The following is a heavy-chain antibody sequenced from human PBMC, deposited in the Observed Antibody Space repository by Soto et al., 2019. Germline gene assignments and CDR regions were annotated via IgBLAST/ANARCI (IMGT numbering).Heavy chain of an antibody. CDR2: IRSKANSYET. J-gene: IGHJ3*02. CDR3: TRSRQDAARDIVVVPAANDAFDI. Sequence: EVQLVESGGGLVQPGGSLKLSCAASGFTFSGSAMHWVRQASGKGLEWVGRIRSKANSYETAYAASVKGRFTISRDDSKNTAYLQMNSLKTEDTAVYYCTRSRQDAARDIVVVPAANDAFDIWGQGTMVTVSS. V-gene: IGHV3-73*01. D-gene: IGHD2-2*01. CDR1: GFTFSGSA.